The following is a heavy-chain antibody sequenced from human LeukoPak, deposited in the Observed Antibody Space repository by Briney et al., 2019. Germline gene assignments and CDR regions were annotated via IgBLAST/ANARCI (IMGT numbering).Heavy chain of an antibody. Sequence: GGSLRLSCAASGFTFSSYGMHWVRQAPGKGLEWVAVISYDGSNKYYADSVKGRFTISRDNAKNTLYLQMNSLRAEDTAVYYCAKDIYLPTGKWFGVPGDYWGQGTLVTVSS. CDR2: ISYDGSNK. D-gene: IGHD3-10*01. CDR1: GFTFSSYG. J-gene: IGHJ4*02. V-gene: IGHV3-30*18. CDR3: AKDIYLPTGKWFGVPGDY.